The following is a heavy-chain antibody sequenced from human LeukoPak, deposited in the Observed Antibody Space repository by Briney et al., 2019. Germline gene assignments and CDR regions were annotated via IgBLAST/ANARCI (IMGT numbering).Heavy chain of an antibody. CDR3: ARGLVRFDP. CDR1: GGSLSTHH. Sequence: SETLSLTCVVSGGSLSTHHWSWIRQSPGRGLEWIGYISDSGSTNYNPSLKSRVTISVDTSKNQFSLKLSSVTAADTAVYYCARGLVRFDPWGQGTLVAVSS. D-gene: IGHD6-6*01. V-gene: IGHV4-59*11. J-gene: IGHJ5*02. CDR2: ISDSGST.